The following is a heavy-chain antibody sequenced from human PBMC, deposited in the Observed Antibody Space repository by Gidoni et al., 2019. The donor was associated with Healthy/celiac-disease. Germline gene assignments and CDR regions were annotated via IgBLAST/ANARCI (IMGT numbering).Heavy chain of an antibody. CDR3: ARDLVLWFGELSYYYGMDV. CDR2: IDSGGST. D-gene: IGHD3-10*01. J-gene: IGHJ6*02. CDR1: GSTVSSHY. Sequence: EVRLVESGGGLVQPVGSLRLCCAASGSTVSSHYMSWVRQAAGKGLEWVSVIDSGGSTYYADSVKGRFTISRDNSKNTLYLQMNSLRAEDTAVYYCARDLVLWFGELSYYYGMDVWGQGTTVTVSS. V-gene: IGHV3-66*01.